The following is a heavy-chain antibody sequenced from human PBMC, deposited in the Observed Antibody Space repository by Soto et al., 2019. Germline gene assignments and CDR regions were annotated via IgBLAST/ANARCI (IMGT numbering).Heavy chain of an antibody. Sequence: QVQLVESGGGVVQPGRSLGLSCAASGFTFNTYGMHWVRQAPGKGLEWVAAISYDGINKYYVDSVKGRFTISRDNSKNPLYVQMKSRRAGDRFLFYCARSPHPTGGIHCYLDLGGRGILVTVSS. CDR3: ARSPHPTGGIHCYLDL. CDR1: GFTFNTYG. CDR2: ISYDGINK. J-gene: IGHJ2*01. D-gene: IGHD4-4*01. V-gene: IGHV3-30*03.